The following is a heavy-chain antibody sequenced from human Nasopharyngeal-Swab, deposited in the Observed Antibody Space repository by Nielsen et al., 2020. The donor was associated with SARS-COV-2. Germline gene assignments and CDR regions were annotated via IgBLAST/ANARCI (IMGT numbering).Heavy chain of an antibody. V-gene: IGHV7-4-1*02. Sequence: ASVKVSCKASGYTFTSNVLNWVRQAPGQGPEYIGWISTKTGAPTYAQAFTGRFVISLDTSVSTTYLQISSLKADDTAVYYCARENQEYANIWTDYWGQGTQVTVSS. CDR2: ISTKTGAP. D-gene: IGHD1-1*01. CDR3: ARENQEYANIWTDY. J-gene: IGHJ4*02. CDR1: GYTFTSNV.